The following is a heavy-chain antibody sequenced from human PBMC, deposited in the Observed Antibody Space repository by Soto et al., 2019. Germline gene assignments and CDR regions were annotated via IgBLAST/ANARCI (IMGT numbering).Heavy chain of an antibody. Sequence: QVQLQESGPGLVKPSQTLSLTCTVSGGSISSGGYYWSWIRQHPGKGLEWIGYIYYSGSTYYNPSLKSRVTISVDTSKNQFSLKLSSVTAADTDVYYCARDQRSWYNWFDPWGQGTLVTVSS. D-gene: IGHD6-13*01. J-gene: IGHJ5*02. V-gene: IGHV4-31*03. CDR1: GGSISSGGYY. CDR2: IYYSGST. CDR3: ARDQRSWYNWFDP.